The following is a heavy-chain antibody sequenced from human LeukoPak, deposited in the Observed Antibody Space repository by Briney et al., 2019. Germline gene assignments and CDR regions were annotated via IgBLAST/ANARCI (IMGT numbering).Heavy chain of an antibody. D-gene: IGHD3-22*01. CDR2: ISGSGGST. Sequence: PGGSLRLSCAASGFTFSSYAMSWVRQAPGKGLEWVSAISGSGGSTYYADSVKGRFTISRDNSKNTLYLQMNSLRAEDTAVYYCAKETTYYYDSSGYFPDAFDIWGQGTMVTVSS. J-gene: IGHJ3*02. CDR1: GFTFSSYA. V-gene: IGHV3-23*01. CDR3: AKETTYYYDSSGYFPDAFDI.